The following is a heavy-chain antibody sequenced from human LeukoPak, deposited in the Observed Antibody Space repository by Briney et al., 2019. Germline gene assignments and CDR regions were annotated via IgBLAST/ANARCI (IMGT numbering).Heavy chain of an antibody. J-gene: IGHJ4*02. CDR1: GFTFSNCW. V-gene: IGHV3-74*01. D-gene: IGHD5-24*01. Sequence: PGRSLRLSCAAYGFTFSNCWMRWVRYAAGKRLVWVSLIKSDGSSTNYADSVKGRFTISRDNAKNTLYLQVNSLRAEDTAVYYCAREEMATTDFDYWGQGTLVTVSS. CDR2: IKSDGSST. CDR3: AREEMATTDFDY.